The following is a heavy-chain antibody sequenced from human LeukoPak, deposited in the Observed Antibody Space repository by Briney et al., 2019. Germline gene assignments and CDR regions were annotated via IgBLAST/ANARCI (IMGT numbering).Heavy chain of an antibody. D-gene: IGHD4-17*01. CDR3: ARATVTYNWFDP. V-gene: IGHV1-2*02. CDR1: GYTFTGYY. CDR2: INPNSGGT. J-gene: IGHJ5*02. Sequence: ASVKVSCKASGYTFTGYYMHWVRQAPGQGFEWMGWINPNSGGTNYAQKFQGRVTMTRDTSISTAYMELSRLRSDDTAVYYCARATVTYNWFDPWGQGTLVTVSS.